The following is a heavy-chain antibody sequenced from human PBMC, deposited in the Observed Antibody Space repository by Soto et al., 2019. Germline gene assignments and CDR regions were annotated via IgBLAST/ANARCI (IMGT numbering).Heavy chain of an antibody. J-gene: IGHJ6*02. D-gene: IGHD3-10*01. CDR2: ISAYNGNT. CDR1: GYTFTSYG. CDR3: ARITMVRGVYYYYYGMDV. V-gene: IGHV1-18*01. Sequence: ASVKVSCKASGYTFTSYGISWVRQAPGQGLEWMGWISAYNGNTNYAQKLQGRVTMTTDTSTSTAYMELSSLRSEDTAVYYCARITMVRGVYYYYYGMDVWGQGTTVTVSS.